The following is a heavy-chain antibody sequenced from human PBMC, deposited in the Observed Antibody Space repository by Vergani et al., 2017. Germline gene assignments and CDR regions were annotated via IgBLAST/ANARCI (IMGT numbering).Heavy chain of an antibody. Sequence: QVQLQESGPGLVKPSETLSLTCTVSGGSVSSGSYYWSWIRQPPGKGLEWIGEINHSGSTNYNPSLKSRVTISVDTSKNQFSLKMSSVTAADTAVYYCARERYCSSTSCYPLDYWGQGTLVTVSS. J-gene: IGHJ4*02. CDR1: GGSVSSGSYY. CDR3: ARERYCSSTSCYPLDY. CDR2: INHSGST. D-gene: IGHD2-2*01. V-gene: IGHV4-61*01.